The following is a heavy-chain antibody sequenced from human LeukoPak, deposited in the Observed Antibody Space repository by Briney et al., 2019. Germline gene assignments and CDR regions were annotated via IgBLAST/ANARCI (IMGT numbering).Heavy chain of an antibody. J-gene: IGHJ4*02. CDR3: ARGGKYCSSTSCPFDY. CDR2: ISSSSSYI. V-gene: IGHV3-21*01. Sequence: KPGGSLRLSCAASGFTFSSYSMNWVRQAPGKGLGWVSSISSSSSYIYYADSVKGRFTISRDNAKNSLYLQMNSLRAEDTAVYYCARGGKYCSSTSCPFDYWGQGTLVTVSS. D-gene: IGHD2-2*01. CDR1: GFTFSSYS.